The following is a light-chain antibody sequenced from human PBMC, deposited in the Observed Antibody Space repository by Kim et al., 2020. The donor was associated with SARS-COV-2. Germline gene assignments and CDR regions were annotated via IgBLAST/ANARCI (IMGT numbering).Light chain of an antibody. CDR1: SSDVGSYNL. CDR2: EVN. V-gene: IGLV2-23*02. Sequence: QSALTQPASVSGYPGQSITISCTGTSSDVGSYNLVSWYQQHPGKAPKLMICEVNKRPSGVSNRFSGSKSGNTASLTISGLQAEDEADYYCCSYAGSSTYVFGTGTKVTVL. J-gene: IGLJ1*01. CDR3: CSYAGSSTYV.